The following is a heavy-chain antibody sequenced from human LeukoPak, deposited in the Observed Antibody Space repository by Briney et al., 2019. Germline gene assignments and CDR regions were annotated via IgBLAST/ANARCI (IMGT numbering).Heavy chain of an antibody. CDR3: AGRTKRELLRGEDY. Sequence: PSETLSLTCTVSAGSISSSSYYWGWIRQPPGKGLEWIGSIYYSGSTYYNPSLKSRVTISVDTSKNQFSLKLSSVTAADTAVYYCAGRTKRELLRGEDYWGQGTLVTVSS. CDR1: AGSISSSSYY. D-gene: IGHD1-26*01. CDR2: IYYSGST. J-gene: IGHJ4*02. V-gene: IGHV4-39*07.